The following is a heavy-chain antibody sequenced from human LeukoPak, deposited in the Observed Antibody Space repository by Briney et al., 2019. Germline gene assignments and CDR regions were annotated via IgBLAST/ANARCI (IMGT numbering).Heavy chain of an antibody. Sequence: SETLSLTCAVYGGSFSGYYWSWIRQPPGKGLEWIGEINHSGSTNYNPSLKSRVTILVDTSKNQFSLKLSSVTAADTAVYYCATRDSGYDAWYFDLWGRGTLVTVSS. CDR2: INHSGST. V-gene: IGHV4-34*01. D-gene: IGHD5-12*01. CDR1: GGSFSGYY. J-gene: IGHJ2*01. CDR3: ATRDSGYDAWYFDL.